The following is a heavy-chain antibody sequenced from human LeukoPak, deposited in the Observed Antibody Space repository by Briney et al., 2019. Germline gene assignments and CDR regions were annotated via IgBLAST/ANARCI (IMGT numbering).Heavy chain of an antibody. Sequence: GGSLRLSCAASGFTFSGSAIHWVRQASGKGLEWVGRIRSKANNYATGYAASVKGTFTISRDDLKSTAYLQMNSLRAEDTAVYYCAKDNPIFGVVISYGMDVWGQGTTVTVSS. D-gene: IGHD3-3*01. J-gene: IGHJ6*02. V-gene: IGHV3-73*01. CDR3: AKDNPIFGVVISYGMDV. CDR1: GFTFSGSA. CDR2: IRSKANNYAT.